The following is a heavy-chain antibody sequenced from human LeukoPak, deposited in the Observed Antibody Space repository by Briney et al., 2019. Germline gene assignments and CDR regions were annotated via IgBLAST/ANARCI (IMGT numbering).Heavy chain of an antibody. CDR1: GGSISSSSYY. Sequence: ETLSLTCTVSGGSISSSSYYWGWIRQPPGKGLEWIGSIYYSGSTYYNTSLKSRVTISVDTSKNQFSLKLSSVTAADTAVYYCARTLYGDYINFDYWGQGTLVTVSS. D-gene: IGHD4-17*01. V-gene: IGHV4-39*01. CDR3: ARTLYGDYINFDY. CDR2: IYYSGST. J-gene: IGHJ4*02.